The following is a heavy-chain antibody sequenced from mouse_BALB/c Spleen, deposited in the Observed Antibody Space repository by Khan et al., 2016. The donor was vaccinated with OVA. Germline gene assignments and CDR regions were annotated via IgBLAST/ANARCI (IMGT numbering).Heavy chain of an antibody. CDR2: IAPGSGST. V-gene: IGHV1S41*01. J-gene: IGHJ2*01. CDR1: GYTFTSYW. CDR3: ARKLYYVDY. Sequence: DLVKPGASVKLSCKASGYTFTSYWINWIKQRPGQGLEWIGRIAPGSGSTDYNEMFKGKATLTVDTSSSTAYIQFNSLSSEDSAVYVCARKLYYVDYWAKAPLSQSPQ.